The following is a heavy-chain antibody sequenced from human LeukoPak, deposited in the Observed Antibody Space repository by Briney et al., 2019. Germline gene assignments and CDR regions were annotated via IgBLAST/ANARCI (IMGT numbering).Heavy chain of an antibody. D-gene: IGHD3-10*01. Sequence: SGPTLLKPTQTLTLTCTFSGFSLRTTGVAVAWIRQPSGKALEWLAVTYWHNDKSYSPSLKNRLTITQDTSKNQVILIMANMDPVDTGTYYCAHKGRGSGSYTMWGQGTLVTVSS. J-gene: IGHJ4*02. V-gene: IGHV2-5*01. CDR3: AHKGRGSGSYTM. CDR1: GFSLRTTGVA. CDR2: TYWHNDK.